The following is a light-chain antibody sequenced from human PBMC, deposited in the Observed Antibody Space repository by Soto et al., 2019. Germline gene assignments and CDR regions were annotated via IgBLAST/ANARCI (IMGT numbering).Light chain of an antibody. J-gene: IGLJ2*01. CDR2: GNS. CDR3: QSYDSSLRI. Sequence: SVLTQPPSVSGAPGQRVTISCTGSSSNIGAGYDVHWYQQLPGKAPKLLIFGNSNRPSGVPDRFSGSKSGTSASLAITGLQAEDEADYFCQSYDSSLRIFGGGTKLTVL. CDR1: SSNIGAGYD. V-gene: IGLV1-40*01.